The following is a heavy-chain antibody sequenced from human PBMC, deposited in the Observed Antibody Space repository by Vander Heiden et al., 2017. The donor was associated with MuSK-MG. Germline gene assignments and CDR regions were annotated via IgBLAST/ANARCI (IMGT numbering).Heavy chain of an antibody. CDR3: VTYVTSPSTHSLFDS. V-gene: IGHV4-39*01. J-gene: IGHJ4*01. Sequence: QLQLQESGPGLVKPSETLSLTCPVSGGSISNFYWGWIRQPPGKGLEWIGNIHYSGSTYYNPSLKSRLTISVDTSKNQFSLKLSSVTAADTAIYYCVTYVTSPSTHSLFDSWGQGTLVTVSS. CDR1: GGSISNFY. CDR2: IHYSGST. D-gene: IGHD3-10*02.